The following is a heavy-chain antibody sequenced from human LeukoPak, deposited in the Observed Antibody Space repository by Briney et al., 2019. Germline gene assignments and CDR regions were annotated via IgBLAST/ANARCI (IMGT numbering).Heavy chain of an antibody. CDR1: GGSFSSGNYH. V-gene: IGHV4-39*01. D-gene: IGHD4-17*01. Sequence: PSETLSLTCTVSGGSFSSGNYHWDWIRQPPGKGLEWIASIYYSGDTYYNPSLKSRVTISVDTSKNQFSLKLSSVTAADTAVCHCVRYCRSSDYYHFDHWGQGTLVTVSS. CDR2: IYYSGDT. CDR3: VRYCRSSDYYHFDH. J-gene: IGHJ4*02.